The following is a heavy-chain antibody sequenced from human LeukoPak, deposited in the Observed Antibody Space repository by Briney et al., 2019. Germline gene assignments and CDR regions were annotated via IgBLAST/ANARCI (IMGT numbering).Heavy chain of an antibody. CDR3: ARGLRSSGWSLFDY. CDR2: IYSGGST. Sequence: GGSLRLSCAASGFTVSSNYMSWVRQAPGKGLEWVSVIYSGGSTYYADSVKGRFTISRDNSKNTLYLQMNSLRAEDTAVYYCARGLRSSGWSLFDYWGQGTLVTVSP. D-gene: IGHD6-19*01. CDR1: GFTVSSNY. V-gene: IGHV3-66*01. J-gene: IGHJ4*02.